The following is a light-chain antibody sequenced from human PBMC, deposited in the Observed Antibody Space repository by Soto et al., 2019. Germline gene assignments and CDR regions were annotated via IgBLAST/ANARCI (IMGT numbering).Light chain of an antibody. CDR3: SSYTSTHVVI. CDR1: SGDIGDYKY. V-gene: IGLV2-14*01. CDR2: DVS. J-gene: IGLJ2*01. Sequence: QSVLTQPASVSGSPGQSITISCTGSSGDIGDYKYVSWYKQHPGKAPKLMIYDVSNRPSGVSNRFSASKSGNTASLTISGLQAEDEADYYCSSYTSTHVVIFGGGTKLTVL.